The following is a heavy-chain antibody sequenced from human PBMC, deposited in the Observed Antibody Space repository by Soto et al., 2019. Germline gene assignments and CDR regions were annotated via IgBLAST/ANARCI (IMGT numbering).Heavy chain of an antibody. V-gene: IGHV1-69*13. Sequence: SVKVSCKASGGTFSSYAISWVRQAPGQGLEWMGGIIPIFGTANYAQKFQGRVTIAADESTSTAYMELSSLRSEDTAVYYCARDDSRPYNWFDPWGQGTLVTVSS. D-gene: IGHD3-22*01. CDR2: IIPIFGTA. J-gene: IGHJ5*02. CDR3: ARDDSRPYNWFDP. CDR1: GGTFSSYA.